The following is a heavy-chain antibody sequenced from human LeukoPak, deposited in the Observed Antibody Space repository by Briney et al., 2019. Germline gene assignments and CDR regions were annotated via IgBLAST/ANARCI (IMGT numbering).Heavy chain of an antibody. V-gene: IGHV4-59*01. Sequence: SETLSLTCTVSGGSISNYYWSWIRQPPGKGLEWIGYMYYSGSTNYNPSLKSRLTISLDPSKNQFSLKLSSVTAADTAIYYCARWCWPNIADYWGQGTLVTVSS. D-gene: IGHD4/OR15-4a*01. CDR2: MYYSGST. CDR3: ARWCWPNIADY. J-gene: IGHJ4*02. CDR1: GGSISNYY.